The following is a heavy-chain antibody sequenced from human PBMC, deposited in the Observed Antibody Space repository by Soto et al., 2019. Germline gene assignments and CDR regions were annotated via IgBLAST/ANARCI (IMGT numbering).Heavy chain of an antibody. V-gene: IGHV3-30-3*01. D-gene: IGHD3-9*01. CDR3: ARDARYFDWLFSFDY. Sequence: QVQLVESGGGVVQPGRSLRLSCAASGFTFSSYAMHWVRQAPGKGLEWVAVISYDGSNKYYADSVKGRFTISRDNSKNTLYLQMNSLRAEDTAVYYCARDARYFDWLFSFDYWGQGTLVTVSS. J-gene: IGHJ4*02. CDR2: ISYDGSNK. CDR1: GFTFSSYA.